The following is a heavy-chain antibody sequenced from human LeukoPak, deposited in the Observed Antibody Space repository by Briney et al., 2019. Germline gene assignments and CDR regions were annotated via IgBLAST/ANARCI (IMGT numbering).Heavy chain of an antibody. Sequence: KLGESLKISCKVSGYRFNAYWIAWVRHMPEKGLEWMGIIYPDDSDTRYSPSFQGQVTISADKSVRTAYLQWSSLTASDTAMYYCARPNITSYYASRGYDAFDVWGQGTMVTVSS. CDR2: IYPDDSDT. CDR3: ARPNITSYYASRGYDAFDV. J-gene: IGHJ3*01. V-gene: IGHV5-51*01. D-gene: IGHD3-22*01. CDR1: GYRFNAYW.